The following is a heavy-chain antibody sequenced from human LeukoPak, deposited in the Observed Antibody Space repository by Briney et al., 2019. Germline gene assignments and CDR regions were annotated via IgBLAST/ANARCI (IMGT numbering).Heavy chain of an antibody. J-gene: IGHJ4*02. CDR1: GFTFSSYG. V-gene: IGHV3-33*01. D-gene: IGHD4-17*01. Sequence: GGSLRLSCAASGFTFSSYGMHWVRQAPGKGLEWVAVIWYDGSNKYYADSVKGRFTISRDNSKNTLYLQMNSLRAEDTAVYYCAREGGLFTATWVDYFDYWGQGTLVTVSS. CDR2: IWYDGSNK. CDR3: AREGGLFTATWVDYFDY.